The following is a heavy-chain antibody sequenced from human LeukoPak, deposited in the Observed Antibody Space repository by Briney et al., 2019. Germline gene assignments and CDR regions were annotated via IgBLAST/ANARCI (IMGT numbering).Heavy chain of an antibody. V-gene: IGHV4-59*01. CDR2: IYYSGST. CDR1: GGSISSYY. Sequence: SETLSLTCTVSGGSISSYYWSWIRQPPGKGLEWIGYIYYSGSTNYNPSLKSRVTISVDTSKNQFSLKLSSVTAADTAVYYCAGVKTYYYDSNGYYAYWGQGTLVTVSS. CDR3: AGVKTYYYDSNGYYAY. J-gene: IGHJ4*02. D-gene: IGHD3-22*01.